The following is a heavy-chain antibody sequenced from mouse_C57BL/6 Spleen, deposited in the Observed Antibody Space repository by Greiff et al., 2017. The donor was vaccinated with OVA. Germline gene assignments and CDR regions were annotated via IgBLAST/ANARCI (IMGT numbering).Heavy chain of an antibody. J-gene: IGHJ4*01. Sequence: EVQRVESGPGLVKPSQSLSLTCSVTGYSITSGYYWNWIRQFPGNKLEWMGYISYDGSNNYNPSLKNRISITRDTSKNQFFLKLNSVTTEDTATYYCARRGGSSLYYAMDYWGQGTSVTVSS. D-gene: IGHD1-1*01. V-gene: IGHV3-6*01. CDR1: GYSITSGYY. CDR2: ISYDGSN. CDR3: ARRGGSSLYYAMDY.